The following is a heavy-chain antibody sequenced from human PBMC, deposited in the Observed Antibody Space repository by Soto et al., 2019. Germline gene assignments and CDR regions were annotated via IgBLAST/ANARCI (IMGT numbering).Heavy chain of an antibody. D-gene: IGHD6-13*01. CDR3: ARELGAAGHGHYYDGMDV. V-gene: IGHV1-2*04. CDR2: INPNSGGT. J-gene: IGHJ6*02. Sequence: ASVKVSCKASGYTFTGYYMHWVRQAPGQGLEWMGWINPNSGGTNYAQKFQGWVTMTRDTSISTAYMELSRLRSDDTAVYYCARELGAAGHGHYYDGMDVWGQGTTVTVSS. CDR1: GYTFTGYY.